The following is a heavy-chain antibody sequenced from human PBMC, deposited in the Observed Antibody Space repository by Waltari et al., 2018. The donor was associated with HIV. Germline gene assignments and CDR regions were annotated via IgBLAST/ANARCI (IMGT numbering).Heavy chain of an antibody. CDR2: ISGSGGDS. D-gene: IGHD3-10*01. CDR1: GFTFSSYA. V-gene: IGHV3-23*01. CDR3: AKVGLSGRWLLRRPFYFDY. Sequence: LLESGGNLVQPGGSLTLSCAASGFTFSSYAMAWVRQPPGKGLEWVSAISGSGGDSLFADSVKGRFTISRDASTVYLSLSRVTAEDTAVYYCAKVGLSGRWLLRRPFYFDYWGQGILVTVSS. J-gene: IGHJ4*02.